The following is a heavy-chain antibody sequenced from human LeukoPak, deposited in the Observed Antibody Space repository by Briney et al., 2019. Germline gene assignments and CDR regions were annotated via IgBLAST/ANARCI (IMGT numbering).Heavy chain of an antibody. D-gene: IGHD1-14*01. CDR3: AKVSGGGLYYDGMDV. V-gene: IGHV3-23*01. CDR1: GFTFNNYA. J-gene: IGHJ6*02. CDR2: ISGSGGTT. Sequence: GGSLRLSCAASGFTFNNYAMNWVRQAPGKGLEWVSVISGSGGTTYYADSVKGRFTISRDSSKNTLYLQMNSLRAEDTAVYYCAKVSGGGLYYDGMDVWGQGTTVNVSS.